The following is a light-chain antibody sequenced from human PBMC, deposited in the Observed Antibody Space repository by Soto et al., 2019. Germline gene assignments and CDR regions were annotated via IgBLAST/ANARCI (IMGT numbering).Light chain of an antibody. CDR3: QQYNSYSPLT. Sequence: IPMTHSPSSLSASVLYRVTITCTASQGIRNDLGWYQQKPGKAPKLLIYAASRLQSGVPSRFSGSGSGTEFTLTISSLQPDDFATYYCQQYNSYSPLTFGGGTKVDIK. CDR1: QGIRND. V-gene: IGKV1-17*01. CDR2: AAS. J-gene: IGKJ4*01.